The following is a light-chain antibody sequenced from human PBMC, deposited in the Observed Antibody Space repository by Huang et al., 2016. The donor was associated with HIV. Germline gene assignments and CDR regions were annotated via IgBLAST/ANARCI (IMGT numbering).Light chain of an antibody. CDR3: LQYNNWPRT. CDR2: DAS. Sequence: ERVMTQSPDTLSVSPGERATLTCRASQYISTNLAWYQQKPGQAPRPLIYDASTRVADIPARFSGSGSGTEFTLAISSLQSEDFAVYYCLQYNNWPRTFGQGTKLEIK. V-gene: IGKV3-15*01. CDR1: QYISTN. J-gene: IGKJ2*01.